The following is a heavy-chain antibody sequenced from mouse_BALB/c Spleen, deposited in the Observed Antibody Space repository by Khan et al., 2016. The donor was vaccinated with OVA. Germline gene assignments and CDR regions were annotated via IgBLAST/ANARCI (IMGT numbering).Heavy chain of an antibody. J-gene: IGHJ1*01. CDR3: TRDGNYAHWYFDV. Sequence: EVELVESGGGLVRPGGSLKLSCAASGFSFTSYTMSWVRQTPEKRLEWVATISSGSTYTYYPDSVKGRFIISRDNAKNTLYLQMSSLKSEDTAMYYCTRDGNYAHWYFDVWGAGTTVTVSS. D-gene: IGHD2-1*01. CDR2: ISSGSTYT. CDR1: GFSFTSYT. V-gene: IGHV5-6-4*01.